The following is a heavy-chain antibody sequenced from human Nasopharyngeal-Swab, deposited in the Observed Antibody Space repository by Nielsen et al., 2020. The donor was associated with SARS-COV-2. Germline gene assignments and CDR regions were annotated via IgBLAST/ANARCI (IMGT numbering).Heavy chain of an antibody. CDR2: ISSSSSYI. J-gene: IGHJ4*02. CDR3: AKDITAAGTRFFDY. V-gene: IGHV3-21*04. Sequence: VRQMPGKGLEWVSSISSSSSYIYYADSVKGRFTISRDNSKNTLYLQMNSLRAEDTAVYYCAKDITAAGTRFFDYWGQGTLVTVSS. D-gene: IGHD6-13*01.